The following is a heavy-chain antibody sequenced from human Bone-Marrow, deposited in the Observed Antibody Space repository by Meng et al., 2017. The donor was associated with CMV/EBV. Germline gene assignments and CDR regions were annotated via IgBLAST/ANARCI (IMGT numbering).Heavy chain of an antibody. V-gene: IGHV1-8*02. CDR1: GYTFTTYD. D-gene: IGHD1-26*01. CDR3: ARGRVPRELLRNAFDI. Sequence: ASVKVSCKASGYTFTTYDINGVRQATGQGLEWMGWMNPNSGNTVYAPKFQGRVTMTTDTSTTTAYRELRSLRSDDTAMYYRARGRVPRELLRNAFDIWGQGTMVTASS. J-gene: IGHJ3*02. CDR2: MNPNSGNT.